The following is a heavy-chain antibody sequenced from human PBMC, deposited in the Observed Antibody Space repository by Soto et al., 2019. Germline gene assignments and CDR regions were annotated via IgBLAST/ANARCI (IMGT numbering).Heavy chain of an antibody. V-gene: IGHV3-74*01. Sequence: GGSLRLSCAASGLTFSTSWMYWVRQAPGKGLAWVSRINSGGSDTDYADSVKGRFTISRDNAKSTLYLQMNSLRDEDTAVYYCARVLYHGDYPAADYWGQGTLVTVSS. CDR3: ARVLYHGDYPAADY. CDR1: GLTFSTSW. D-gene: IGHD4-17*01. J-gene: IGHJ4*02. CDR2: INSGGSDT.